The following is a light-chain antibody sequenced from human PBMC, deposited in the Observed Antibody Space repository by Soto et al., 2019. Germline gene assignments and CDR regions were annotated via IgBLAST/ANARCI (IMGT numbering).Light chain of an antibody. Sequence: QSVLAQPPSVSAAPGQRVTISCSGTDSNIGKNYVSWYQQFPGTVPKVLIYDNNNRPSGIPDRFSGSKSGTSATLGITGLQTGDEADYYCGTWDSSLSAVVFGAGTKVTVL. CDR1: DSNIGKNY. V-gene: IGLV1-51*01. J-gene: IGLJ1*01. CDR2: DNN. CDR3: GTWDSSLSAVV.